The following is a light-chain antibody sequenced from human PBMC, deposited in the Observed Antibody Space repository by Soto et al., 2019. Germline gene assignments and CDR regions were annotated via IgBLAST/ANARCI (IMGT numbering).Light chain of an antibody. CDR2: DVS. Sequence: QSALTQPASVSGSPGQSITISCTGTSSDVGGYNYVSWYQQHPGKAPKLMIYDVSNRRSGVSNRFSGSRSGSTASLTISGLQAEDEAHYYCSSYTGSTTLVVFGGGTKLTVL. CDR3: SSYTGSTTLVV. CDR1: SSDVGGYNY. V-gene: IGLV2-14*03. J-gene: IGLJ2*01.